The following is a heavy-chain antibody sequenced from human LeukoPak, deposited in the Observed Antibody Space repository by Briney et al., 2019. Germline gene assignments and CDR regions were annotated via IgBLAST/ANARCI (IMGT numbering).Heavy chain of an antibody. D-gene: IGHD5/OR15-5a*01. J-gene: IGHJ4*02. V-gene: IGHV4-59*08. CDR2: IYYSVNT. Sequence: SETLSLTCTVSGGSISSYYWSWLRQPPGKGLEWIGYIYYSVNTYYNPSLSSRVTISADSSKNQFSLRLRSVTAADAAVYFCARTRGRVSKTDFDSWGQGTLVTVSS. CDR3: ARTRGRVSKTDFDS. CDR1: GGSISSYY.